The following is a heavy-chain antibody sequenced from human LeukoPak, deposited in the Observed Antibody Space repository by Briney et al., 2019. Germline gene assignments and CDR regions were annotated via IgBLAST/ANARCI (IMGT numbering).Heavy chain of an antibody. CDR1: GFTFDDYA. J-gene: IGHJ4*02. Sequence: PGRSLRLSCAASGFTFDDYAMHWVRQAPGKGLEWVSGISWNSGSIGYADSVKGRFTISRDNAKNSLYLQMNSLRAEDTALCYCAAMGSSYGIWGQGTLVTVSS. D-gene: IGHD5-18*01. CDR2: ISWNSGSI. CDR3: AAMGSSYGI. V-gene: IGHV3-9*01.